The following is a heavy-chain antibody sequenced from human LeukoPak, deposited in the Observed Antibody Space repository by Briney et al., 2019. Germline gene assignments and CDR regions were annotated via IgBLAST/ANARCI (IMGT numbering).Heavy chain of an antibody. D-gene: IGHD6-13*01. V-gene: IGHV1-18*04. J-gene: IGHJ4*02. CDR2: ISAYNGNT. CDR1: GYTFTGYY. CDR3: ARGHSSSWYPHYFDY. Sequence: GASVKVSCKASGYTFTGYYMHWVRQAPGQGLEWMGWISAYNGNTNYAQKLQGRVTMTTDTSTSTAYMELRSLRSDDTAVYYCARGHSSSWYPHYFDYWGQGTLVTVSS.